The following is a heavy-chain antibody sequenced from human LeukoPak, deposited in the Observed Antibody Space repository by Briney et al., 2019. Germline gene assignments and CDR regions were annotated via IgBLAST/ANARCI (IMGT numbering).Heavy chain of an antibody. J-gene: IGHJ6*02. Sequence: PSETLSLTCTVSGGAISHYYWSWIRQSPGKGLEWIGYIYYSGTTNYNPSLKSRVTISVDTSRNQFTLQLRSVTAADTAVYYCAREDPQTTVPEGMDVWGQGTTVIVSS. D-gene: IGHD4-17*01. V-gene: IGHV4-59*01. CDR1: GGAISHYY. CDR3: AREDPQTTVPEGMDV. CDR2: IYYSGTT.